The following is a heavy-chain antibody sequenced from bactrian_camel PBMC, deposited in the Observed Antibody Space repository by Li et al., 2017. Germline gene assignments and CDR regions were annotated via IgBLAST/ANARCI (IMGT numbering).Heavy chain of an antibody. CDR3: AADRTAWHNACSLQVRHSYRY. V-gene: IGHV3S55*01. Sequence: HVQLVESGGGSVQAGGSLRLSCAASGWQYATYSMAWFRQHPSGNGRQGVAAVDSDGTTTYADSSKGRFTISRDSAKNTLDLQMNSLKPEDTAMYYCAADRTAWHNACSLQVRHSYRYWGQGTQVTVSS. J-gene: IGHJ4*01. CDR2: VDSDGTT. CDR1: GWQYATYS. D-gene: IGHD1*01.